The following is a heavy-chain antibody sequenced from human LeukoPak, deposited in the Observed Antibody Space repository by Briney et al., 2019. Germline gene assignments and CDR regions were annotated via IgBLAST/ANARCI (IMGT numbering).Heavy chain of an antibody. CDR2: IYHSGST. CDR1: GGSISSSNW. CDR3: ARVGGYCTSTSCSNSYYYYGMDV. D-gene: IGHD2-2*01. J-gene: IGHJ6*02. Sequence: SETLSLTCAVSGGSISSSNWWSWVRQPPGKGLEWIGEIYHSGSTNYNPSLKSRLNISVDKSKNQFSLKVTSVTAADTAVYCCARVGGYCTSTSCSNSYYYYGMDVWGQGTTVTVSS. V-gene: IGHV4-4*01.